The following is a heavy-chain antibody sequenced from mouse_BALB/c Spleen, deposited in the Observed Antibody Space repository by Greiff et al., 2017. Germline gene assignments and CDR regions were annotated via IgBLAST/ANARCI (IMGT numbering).Heavy chain of an antibody. J-gene: IGHJ4*01. V-gene: IGHV1-82*01. Sequence: QVQLQQSGPELVKPGASVKISCKASGYAFSSSWMNWVKQRPGQGLEWIGRIYPGDGDTNYNGKFKGKATLTADKSSSTAYMQLSSLTSVDSAVYFCARFYDYDQDMDYWGQGTSVTVSS. D-gene: IGHD2-4*01. CDR1: GYAFSSSW. CDR3: ARFYDYDQDMDY. CDR2: IYPGDGDT.